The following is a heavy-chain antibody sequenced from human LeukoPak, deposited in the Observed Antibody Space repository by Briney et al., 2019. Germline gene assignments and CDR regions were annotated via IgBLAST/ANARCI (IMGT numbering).Heavy chain of an antibody. J-gene: IGHJ4*02. CDR1: GFTFSNYW. D-gene: IGHD3-3*01. Sequence: PTGGSLRLSCAASGFTFSNYWMSWVRQAPGKGLEWVANIKQDGSEKYYVDSVKGRFTVSRDNAKNSLYLQMNSLRAEGTAVYYCARLYDFWSGYYRDYWGQGTLVTVSS. CDR3: ARLYDFWSGYYRDY. V-gene: IGHV3-7*01. CDR2: IKQDGSEK.